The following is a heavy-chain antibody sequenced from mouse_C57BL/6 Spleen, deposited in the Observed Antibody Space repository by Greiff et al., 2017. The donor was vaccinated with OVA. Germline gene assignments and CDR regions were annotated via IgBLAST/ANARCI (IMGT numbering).Heavy chain of an antibody. V-gene: IGHV3-6*01. CDR2: ISYDGSN. D-gene: IGHD2-1*01. CDR3: ARGGGYYPLAY. CDR1: GYSITSGYY. J-gene: IGHJ3*01. Sequence: ESGPGLVKPSQSLSLTCSVTGYSITSGYYWNWIRQFPGNKLEWMGDISYDGSNNYNPSLKNRISITRDTSKNQFFLKLNSVTTEDTATYYCARGGGYYPLAYWGQGTLVTVSA.